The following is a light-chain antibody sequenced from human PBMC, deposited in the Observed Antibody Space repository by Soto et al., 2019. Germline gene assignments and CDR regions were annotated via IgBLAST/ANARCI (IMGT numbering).Light chain of an antibody. Sequence: QSALTQPASVSGSPGQSITISCTGTSSDVGSYNLVSWYQQHPGKAPKLMIYEGSKRPSGVSNRLSGSKSGNTASLTISGLQAEDEADYYCCSYAGSSTNVVFGGGTQLTVL. CDR1: SSDVGSYNL. V-gene: IGLV2-23*01. CDR3: CSYAGSSTNVV. CDR2: EGS. J-gene: IGLJ2*01.